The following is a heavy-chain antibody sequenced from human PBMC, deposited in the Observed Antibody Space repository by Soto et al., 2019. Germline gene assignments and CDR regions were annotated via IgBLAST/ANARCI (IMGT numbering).Heavy chain of an antibody. J-gene: IGHJ5*02. CDR2: ISSSGSTI. CDR3: ARSGIAAAGTGWFDP. V-gene: IGHV3-48*03. CDR1: GFTFSSYE. D-gene: IGHD6-13*01. Sequence: PVGSLRLSCAASGFTFSSYEMNWVRQAPGKGLEWVSYISSSGSTIYYADSVKGRFTISRGNAKNSLYLQMNSLRAEDTAVYYCARSGIAAAGTGWFDPWGQGTLVTVSS.